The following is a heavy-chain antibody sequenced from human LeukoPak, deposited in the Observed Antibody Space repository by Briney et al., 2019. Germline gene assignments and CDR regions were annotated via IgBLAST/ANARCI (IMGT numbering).Heavy chain of an antibody. CDR2: IKQDGSEK. D-gene: IGHD2-2*01. CDR1: GFTFSSYW. CDR3: ARLQPLVIPAAKLGFDY. V-gene: IGHV3-7*03. J-gene: IGHJ4*02. Sequence: GGSLRLSCAASGFTFSSYWMSWVRQAPGKGLEWVANIKQDGSEKYYVDSVKDRFTISRDNAKNSLYLQMNSLRAEDTAVYYCARLQPLVIPAAKLGFDYWGQGTLVTVSS.